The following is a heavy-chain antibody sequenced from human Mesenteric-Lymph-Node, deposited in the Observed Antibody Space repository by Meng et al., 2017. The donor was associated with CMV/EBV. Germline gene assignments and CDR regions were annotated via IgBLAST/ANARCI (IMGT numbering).Heavy chain of an antibody. V-gene: IGHV4-61*05. CDR3: ARLRMTTVTTEIDP. J-gene: IGHJ5*02. CDR1: GGSIATSSDY. CDR2: IYYSGST. Sequence: SETLSLTCTVSGGSIATSSDYWGWIRQPPGKGLEWIGYIYYSGSTNYNPSLKSRVTISVDTSKNQFSLKLSSVTAADTAVYYCARLRMTTVTTEIDPWGQGTLVTVSS. D-gene: IGHD4-17*01.